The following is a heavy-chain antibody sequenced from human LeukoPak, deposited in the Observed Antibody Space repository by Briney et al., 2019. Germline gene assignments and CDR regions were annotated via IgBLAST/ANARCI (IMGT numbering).Heavy chain of an antibody. CDR2: ISGSGGST. V-gene: IGHV3-23*01. CDR1: GFTFSSYA. D-gene: IGHD3-10*01. Sequence: GGSLRLSCAASGFTFSSYAMSWVRQAPGKGQEWGSAISGSGGSTYYADSVKGRFTISRDNSKNTLYLQMNSLRAEDTAVYYCAKGLLWFGEPDTAFDIWGQGTMVTVSS. CDR3: AKGLLWFGEPDTAFDI. J-gene: IGHJ3*02.